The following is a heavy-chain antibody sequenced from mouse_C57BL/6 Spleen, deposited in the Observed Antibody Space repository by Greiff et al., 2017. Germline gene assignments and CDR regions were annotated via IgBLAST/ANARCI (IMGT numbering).Heavy chain of an antibody. CDR1: GYTFTDYE. Sequence: QVQLKQSGAELVRPGASVTLSCKASGYTFTDYEMHWVKQTPVHGLEWIGAIDPETGGTAYNQKFKGKAILTADKSSSTAYMELRSLTSEDSAVYYCTRGDYYGSSPVDYWGQGTTLTVSS. CDR2: IDPETGGT. D-gene: IGHD1-1*01. CDR3: TRGDYYGSSPVDY. V-gene: IGHV1-15*01. J-gene: IGHJ2*01.